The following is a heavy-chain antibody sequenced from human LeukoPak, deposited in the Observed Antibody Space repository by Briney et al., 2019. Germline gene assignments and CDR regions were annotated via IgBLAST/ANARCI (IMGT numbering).Heavy chain of an antibody. V-gene: IGHV1-69*04. Sequence: EASVKVSCKASGGTFSNDAITWVRQAPGQGLEWMGRIVPILGFTNYPQRFEGKVTLTADKSTATAYMELSSLTSEDTAVYYCAREIGGGPYYFDYWGQGTLVTVSS. CDR3: AREIGGGPYYFDY. CDR1: GGTFSNDA. D-gene: IGHD2/OR15-2a*01. J-gene: IGHJ4*02. CDR2: IVPILGFT.